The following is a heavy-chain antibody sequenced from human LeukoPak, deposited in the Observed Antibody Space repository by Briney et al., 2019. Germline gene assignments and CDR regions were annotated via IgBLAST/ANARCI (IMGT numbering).Heavy chain of an antibody. J-gene: IGHJ4*02. CDR2: IKHDGSEK. D-gene: IGHD6-19*01. Sequence: PGGSLRLSCAASGFTFSSYWMSWVRQTPGKGLEWVANIKHDGSEKYYVDSVKGRFTISRNNAKNSLFLQVNSLRAEDAAVYYCAGGSGWLFGYWGQGTLVTVSS. V-gene: IGHV3-7*05. CDR1: GFTFSSYW. CDR3: AGGSGWLFGY.